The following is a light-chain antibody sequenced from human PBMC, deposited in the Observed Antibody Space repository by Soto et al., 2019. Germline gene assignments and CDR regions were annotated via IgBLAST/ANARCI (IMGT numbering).Light chain of an antibody. CDR3: QQYNNWPPT. J-gene: IGKJ5*01. CDR1: QSVRSS. Sequence: EVVLTQSPGTLSLSPGERATLSCRASQSVRSSLAWYQQKPGQAPRLLIYDASTRAPGIPARFSGSGSGTELTLTISSLQSDDFAVYHCQQYNNWPPTFGHGTRLEIK. V-gene: IGKV3-15*01. CDR2: DAS.